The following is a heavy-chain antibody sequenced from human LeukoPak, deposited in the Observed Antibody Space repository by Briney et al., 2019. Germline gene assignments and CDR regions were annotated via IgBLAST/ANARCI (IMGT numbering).Heavy chain of an antibody. CDR3: SGAGVTVNLQHAFDI. CDR2: IYSGGST. V-gene: IGHV3-66*01. J-gene: IGHJ3*02. CDR1: GFTVSSNY. D-gene: IGHD4-11*01. Sequence: GGSLRLSCAASGFTVSSNYMSWVRQAPGKGLEWVSVIYSGGSTYYADSVKGRFTISRDNSKNTLYLQMNSLRAEDTAVYYCSGAGVTVNLQHAFDIWGQGTMVTVSS.